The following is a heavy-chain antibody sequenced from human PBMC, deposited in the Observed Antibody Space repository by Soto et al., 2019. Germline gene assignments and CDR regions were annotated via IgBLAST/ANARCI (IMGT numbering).Heavy chain of an antibody. CDR1: GFTFSSYG. J-gene: IGHJ4*02. V-gene: IGHV3-33*01. Sequence: GGSLRLSCAASGFTFSSYGMHWVRQAPGKGLEWVAVIWYDGSNKYYADSVKGRFTISRDNSKNTLYLQMNSLRAEDTAVYYCARDSSGWFNPPTNFDYWGQGTLVTVSS. CDR3: ARDSSGWFNPPTNFDY. D-gene: IGHD6-19*01. CDR2: IWYDGSNK.